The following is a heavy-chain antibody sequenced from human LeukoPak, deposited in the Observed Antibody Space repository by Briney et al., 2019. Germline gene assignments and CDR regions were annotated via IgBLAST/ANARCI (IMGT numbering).Heavy chain of an antibody. CDR2: IKQDGNEK. V-gene: IGHV3-7*01. D-gene: IGHD6-19*01. CDR3: AKGSSIAVAGTDH. CDR1: GFRFNTYW. J-gene: IGHJ4*02. Sequence: PGGSLRLSCAASGFRFNTYWMSWVGQAAGKGLEGVANIKQDGNEKYYADSVKGRFTISRDNSKNMLYLQMNSLRTEDTAVYYCAKGSSIAVAGTDHWGQGTLVIVSS.